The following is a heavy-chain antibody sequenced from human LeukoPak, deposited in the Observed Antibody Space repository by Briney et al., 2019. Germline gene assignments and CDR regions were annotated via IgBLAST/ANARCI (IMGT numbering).Heavy chain of an antibody. J-gene: IGHJ6*02. CDR3: ARFLTVTAYYYYYYGMDV. CDR2: ITSRSTTI. D-gene: IGHD4-17*01. CDR1: GFTFSSYS. Sequence: PGGSLRLSCAASGFTFSSYSMNWVRQAPGKGLEWVSYITSRSTTIYYADSVKGRFTISRDNAKNSLYLQMNSLRAEDTAVYYCARFLTVTAYYYYYYGMDVWGQGTTVTVSS. V-gene: IGHV3-48*04.